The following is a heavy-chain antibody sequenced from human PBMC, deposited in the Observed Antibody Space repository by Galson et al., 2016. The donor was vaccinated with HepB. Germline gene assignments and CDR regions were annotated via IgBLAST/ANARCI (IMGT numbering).Heavy chain of an antibody. J-gene: IGHJ6*02. CDR3: ARSGTYTNRIGMDV. Sequence: SLRLSCAASGFTFSTYDMHWVRQAKGKGLEWVSGIGTKGGTYYLDSAKGRFTISREDAKNSLHLQMNSLTAGDTAVYCCARSGTYTNRIGMDVWGQGTTVTVSS. D-gene: IGHD3-10*01. CDR1: GFTFSTYD. V-gene: IGHV3-13*01. CDR2: IGTKGGT.